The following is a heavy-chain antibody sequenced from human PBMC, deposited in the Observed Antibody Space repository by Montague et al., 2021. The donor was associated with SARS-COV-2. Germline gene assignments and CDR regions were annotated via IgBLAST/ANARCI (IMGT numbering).Heavy chain of an antibody. CDR2: TYYRSRWYN. D-gene: IGHD7-27*01. CDR1: GDSVSSDSVA. CDR3: ARVKWGGHKRGTFDI. Sequence: CAISGDSVSSDSVAWNWIRQSPSRGLEWLGRTYYRSRWYNDYAVSVKSRIIINPHTSENQFSLHLNSVTPEDTAVYYCARVKWGGHKRGTFDIWGQGTMVTVSS. V-gene: IGHV6-1*01. J-gene: IGHJ3*02.